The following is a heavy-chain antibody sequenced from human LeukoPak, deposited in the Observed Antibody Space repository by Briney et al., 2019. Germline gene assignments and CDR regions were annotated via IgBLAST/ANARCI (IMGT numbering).Heavy chain of an antibody. Sequence: GGSLRLSCAVSGFTFGVYAMHWVRQLPGKGLEWVAGISWNGGSTDYAASVRGRFTISRDNVRRSLFLQMNSLRVEDMGVYYCAKDAGDTGWYAYYFDSWGRGTQVTVSP. CDR1: GFTFGVYA. V-gene: IGHV3-9*03. CDR3: AKDAGDTGWYAYYFDS. J-gene: IGHJ4*02. D-gene: IGHD6-19*01. CDR2: ISWNGGST.